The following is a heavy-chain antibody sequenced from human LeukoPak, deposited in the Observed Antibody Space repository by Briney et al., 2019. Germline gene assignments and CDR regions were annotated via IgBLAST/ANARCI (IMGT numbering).Heavy chain of an antibody. Sequence: ASVKVSYKASGYTFTSYYMHWVRQAPGQGLEWMGIINPSGGSTSYAQKFQGRVTMTRDTSTSTVYMELSSLRSEDTAVYYCARAPDGPVAGISKRLGGPHPIDYWGQGTLVTVSS. CDR1: GYTFTSYY. V-gene: IGHV1-46*01. CDR3: ARAPDGPVAGISKRLGGPHPIDY. J-gene: IGHJ4*02. CDR2: INPSGGST. D-gene: IGHD6-19*01.